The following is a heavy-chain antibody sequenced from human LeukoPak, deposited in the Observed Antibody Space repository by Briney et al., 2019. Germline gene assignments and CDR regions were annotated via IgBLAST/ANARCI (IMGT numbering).Heavy chain of an antibody. D-gene: IGHD2-2*01. J-gene: IGHJ5*02. CDR2: IYYSGST. CDR3: ARCPSKYQPHTRRNWFDP. V-gene: IGHV4-39*01. Sequence: KPSETLSLTCTVSGGSISSSSYYWGWIRQPPGKGLEWIGSIYYSGSTYHNPSLKSRVTISVDTSKHQFSLKLSSVTAADTAVYYCARCPSKYQPHTRRNWFDPWGQGTLVTVSS. CDR1: GGSISSSSYY.